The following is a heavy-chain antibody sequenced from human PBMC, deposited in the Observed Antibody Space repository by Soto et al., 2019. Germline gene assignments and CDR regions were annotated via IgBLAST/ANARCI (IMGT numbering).Heavy chain of an antibody. CDR3: ETSVTVAGSRY. V-gene: IGHV4-4*02. Sequence: SETLSLTCSVSGGSISSNNWWSWVRQPPGKGLEWVREIYHSGNINYNPSLKSRVTISLDKSKNQFSLKLDSVTAADTAVYYCETSVTVAGSRYWGQGTLVTVSS. J-gene: IGHJ4*02. CDR2: IYHSGNI. D-gene: IGHD6-19*01. CDR1: GGSISSNNW.